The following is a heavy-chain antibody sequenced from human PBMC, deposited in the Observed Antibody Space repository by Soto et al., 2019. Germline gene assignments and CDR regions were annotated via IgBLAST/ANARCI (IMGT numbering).Heavy chain of an antibody. Sequence: GSLRLSCAASGFTFSSYGMHWVRQAPGKGLEWVAVISYDGSNKYYADSVKGRFTISRDNSKNTRYLQMNSLRAEDTAVYYCAKGASDYDSSGYYFDYWGQGTLVTVSS. V-gene: IGHV3-30*18. D-gene: IGHD3-22*01. J-gene: IGHJ4*02. CDR1: GFTFSSYG. CDR2: ISYDGSNK. CDR3: AKGASDYDSSGYYFDY.